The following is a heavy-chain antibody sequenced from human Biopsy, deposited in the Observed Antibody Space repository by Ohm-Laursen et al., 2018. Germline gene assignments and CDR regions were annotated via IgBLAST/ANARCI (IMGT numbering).Heavy chain of an antibody. CDR2: INAKTGDT. CDR3: ALQSVAQMKNFDY. Sequence: SVKVSCKSSEYTFTGYHVHWVRQAPGQGLEWMGWINAKTGDTNYAQKFQGRVTMTRDTSISTAYVDLSSLRSDDAAVYYCALQSVAQMKNFDYWGQGTLVTVSS. D-gene: IGHD6-19*01. CDR1: EYTFTGYH. J-gene: IGHJ4*02. V-gene: IGHV1-2*02.